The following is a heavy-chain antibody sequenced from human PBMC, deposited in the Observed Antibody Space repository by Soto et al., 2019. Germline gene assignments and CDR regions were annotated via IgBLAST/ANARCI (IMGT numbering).Heavy chain of an antibody. Sequence: ASVKVSCKASGYPFTSYAMHCVRQAPGQRLEWMGWINAGNGNTKYSQKFQGRVTITRDTSASTAYMELSSLRSEDTAVYYCARSPPRYSSGCHDYWRQGTLVTVSS. V-gene: IGHV1-3*01. CDR3: ARSPPRYSSGCHDY. CDR1: GYPFTSYA. J-gene: IGHJ4*02. CDR2: INAGNGNT. D-gene: IGHD6-19*01.